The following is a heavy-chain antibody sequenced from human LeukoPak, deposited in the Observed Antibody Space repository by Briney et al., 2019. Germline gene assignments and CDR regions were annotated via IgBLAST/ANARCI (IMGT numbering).Heavy chain of an antibody. D-gene: IGHD6-13*01. Sequence: PGGSLRLSCAASGFTFSNYLMTWVRQAPGKGVECVENIKQDGSHKYYVDSVKGRLTISRDNAKNSVYLQVNSLTVEDTAVYYCARIGYSSSSLDYWGQGTPVTVSS. CDR1: GFTFSNYL. V-gene: IGHV3-7*01. CDR2: IKQDGSHK. J-gene: IGHJ4*02. CDR3: ARIGYSSSSLDY.